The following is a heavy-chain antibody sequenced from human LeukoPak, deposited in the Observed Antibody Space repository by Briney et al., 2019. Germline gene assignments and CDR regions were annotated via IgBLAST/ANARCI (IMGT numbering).Heavy chain of an antibody. J-gene: IGHJ4*02. CDR1: GFTFSNYE. Sequence: PGGSLRLSCAASGFTFSNYEVNWVRQAPGKGLEWVSYISRGGNTKYYSDSVKGRFTVSRDNAKNSLYLQMNSLRAEDTAVYYCASNTGYSYGYFDYWGQGTLVTVSS. V-gene: IGHV3-48*03. D-gene: IGHD5-18*01. CDR3: ASNTGYSYGYFDY. CDR2: ISRGGNTK.